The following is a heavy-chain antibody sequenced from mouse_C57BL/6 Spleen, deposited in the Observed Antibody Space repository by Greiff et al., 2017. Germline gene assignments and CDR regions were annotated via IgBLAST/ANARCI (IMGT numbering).Heavy chain of an antibody. V-gene: IGHV1-80*01. CDR2: IYPGDGDT. Sequence: QVQLQQSGAELVKPGASVKISCKASGYAFSSYWMNWVKQRPGKGLEWIGQIYPGDGDTNYNGKFKGKATLTADKSSSTAYMQLSSLTSEDSAVYFCARGHYYGSSYVGGAMDYWGQGTSVTVSS. CDR3: ARGHYYGSSYVGGAMDY. D-gene: IGHD1-1*01. CDR1: GYAFSSYW. J-gene: IGHJ4*01.